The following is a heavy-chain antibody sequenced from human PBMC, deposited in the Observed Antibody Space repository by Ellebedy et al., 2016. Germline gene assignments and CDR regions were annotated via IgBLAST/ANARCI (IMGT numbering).Heavy chain of an antibody. CDR3: ARLDYGDYFDY. Sequence: GSLRLXXTVSGGSISSSSYSRGWIRQPPGKGLEWIGSIYYSGSTYYNPSLKSRVTISVDTSKNQFSLKLSSVTAADTAVYYCARLDYGDYFDYWGQGTLVTVSS. CDR1: GGSISSSSYS. V-gene: IGHV4-39*07. D-gene: IGHD4-17*01. J-gene: IGHJ4*02. CDR2: IYYSGST.